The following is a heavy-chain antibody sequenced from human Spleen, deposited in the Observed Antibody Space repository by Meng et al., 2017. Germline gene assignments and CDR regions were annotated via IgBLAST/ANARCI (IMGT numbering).Heavy chain of an antibody. CDR1: GFTFSSYA. D-gene: IGHD5-18*01. V-gene: IGHV3-23*01. CDR3: AKDVHEYSYGNSFDY. Sequence: GESLKISCAASGFTFSSYAMSWVRQAPGKGLEWVSAMSGSSGAKYHADSVKGRFTISRDNSKSTLYLQMNSLRAEDTAVYYCAKDVHEYSYGNSFDYWGQGTLVTVSS. CDR2: MSGSSGAK. J-gene: IGHJ4*02.